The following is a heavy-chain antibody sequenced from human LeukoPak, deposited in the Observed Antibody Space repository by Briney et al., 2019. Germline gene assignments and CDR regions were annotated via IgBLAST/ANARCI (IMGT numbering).Heavy chain of an antibody. Sequence: GGSLRLSCAASGFTFRSYAMTWVRQAPGKGLEWVSIIGGGGAPTYYADSVKGRFTISRDNSKSTLYLQMNSLRAEDTAVYFCAKKGMSVVGNNWFGLWGQGALVTVSS. D-gene: IGHD6-19*01. CDR1: GFTFRSYA. V-gene: IGHV3-23*01. J-gene: IGHJ5*02. CDR3: AKKGMSVVGNNWFGL. CDR2: IGGGGAPT.